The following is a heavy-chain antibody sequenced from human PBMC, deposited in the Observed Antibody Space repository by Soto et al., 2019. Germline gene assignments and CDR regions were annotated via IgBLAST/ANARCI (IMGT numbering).Heavy chain of an antibody. D-gene: IGHD3-10*01. J-gene: IGHJ3*02. CDR1: GYSFTSYW. V-gene: IGHV5-51*01. CDR3: AVTMIRPQDAFDI. CDR2: IYPGDSDT. Sequence: HGESLKISCKGSGYSFTSYWIGWVRQMPGKGLEWMGIIYPGDSDTRYSPSFQGQVTISADKSISTAYLQWSSLKASDTAMYYCAVTMIRPQDAFDIWGQGTMVTVSS.